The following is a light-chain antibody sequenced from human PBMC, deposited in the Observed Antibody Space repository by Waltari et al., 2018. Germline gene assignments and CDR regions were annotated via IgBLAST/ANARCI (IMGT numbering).Light chain of an antibody. V-gene: IGLV2-8*01. CDR1: SSDVGGYNY. CDR2: ELI. CDR3: SSYAGSNKGV. Sequence: QSALTQPPSASGSPGQSVTISCTGTSSDVGGYNYVSWYQQHPGKAPKRMIYELIKRASGVPERCSGSKSGNTASLTVSGLQAEDEADYYCSSYAGSNKGVFGGGTKLTVL. J-gene: IGLJ3*02.